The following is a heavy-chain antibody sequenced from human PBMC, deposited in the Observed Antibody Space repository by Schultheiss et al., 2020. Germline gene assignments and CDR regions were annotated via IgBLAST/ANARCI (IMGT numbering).Heavy chain of an antibody. CDR2: INHSGSS. Sequence: GSLRLSCAVYGESFSSGYYWNWIRQPPGKGLEWIGEINHSGSSIYNPSLKSRVTISVDTSKNQFSLNINSVTAADTAVYFCARRGSRAAAPNSWGQGTLVTVSS. V-gene: IGHV4-34*01. CDR1: GESFSSGYY. J-gene: IGHJ4*02. CDR3: ARRGSRAAAPNS. D-gene: IGHD6-13*01.